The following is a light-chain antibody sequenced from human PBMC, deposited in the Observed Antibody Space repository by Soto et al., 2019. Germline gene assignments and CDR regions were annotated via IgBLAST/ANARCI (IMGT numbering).Light chain of an antibody. J-gene: IGKJ3*01. CDR1: QSISSTY. CDR2: GAS. V-gene: IGKV3-20*01. Sequence: EVVLTQSPGTLSLSPGERASLSCRASQSISSTYLAWYQQKPGQAPSLLIYGASRRATGTPDRFSGSGSGTDFTLTISRLEPEDFAVYYCQQYGSSIFTFGPGTKVDIK. CDR3: QQYGSSIFT.